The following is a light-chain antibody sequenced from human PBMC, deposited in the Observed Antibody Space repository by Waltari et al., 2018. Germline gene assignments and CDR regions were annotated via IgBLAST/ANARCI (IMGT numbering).Light chain of an antibody. CDR2: GAS. Sequence: EIVVTQSPATLSVSPGERATLPCRASKSVGSNLAWYQQKPGQAPRLLTYGASTRATGIPARFSGSGSGTEFTLTISSLQSEDFAVYYCQRYSNWPPEYTFGQGTKLEIK. CDR1: KSVGSN. CDR3: QRYSNWPPEYT. V-gene: IGKV3-15*01. J-gene: IGKJ2*01.